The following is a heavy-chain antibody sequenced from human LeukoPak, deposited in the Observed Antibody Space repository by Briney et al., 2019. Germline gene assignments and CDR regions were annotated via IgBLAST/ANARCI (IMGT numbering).Heavy chain of an antibody. V-gene: IGHV1-8*01. Sequence: ASVKVSCKASGYTFTSYDINWVRQATGQGLEWMGWMNPNSGNTGYAQKFQGRVTMTRNTSISTAYMELSSLRSDDTAVYYCARDIAPSGNHHFDYWGQGSLVTVSS. J-gene: IGHJ4*02. D-gene: IGHD5-12*01. CDR3: ARDIAPSGNHHFDY. CDR1: GYTFTSYD. CDR2: MNPNSGNT.